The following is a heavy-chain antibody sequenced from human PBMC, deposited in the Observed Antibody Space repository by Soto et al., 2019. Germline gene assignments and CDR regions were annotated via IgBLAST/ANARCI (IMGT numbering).Heavy chain of an antibody. CDR1: GGSISSSSSY. Sequence: PSETLSLTCTVSGGSISSSSSYWGWIRQPPGKGLEWIGSIYYSGSTYYNPSLKSRVTISVDTSKNQFSLKLSSVTAADTAVYYCARQPVIRAPYYYYYGMDVWGQGTTVTVSS. CDR2: IYYSGST. V-gene: IGHV4-39*01. J-gene: IGHJ6*02. CDR3: ARQPVIRAPYYYYYGMDV. D-gene: IGHD3-22*01.